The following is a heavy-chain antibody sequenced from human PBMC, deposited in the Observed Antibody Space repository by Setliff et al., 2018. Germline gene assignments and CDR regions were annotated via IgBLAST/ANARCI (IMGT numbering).Heavy chain of an antibody. CDR2: IYTSGST. D-gene: IGHD1-26*01. V-gene: IGHV4-61*02. J-gene: IGHJ6*03. CDR3: ARDRLLVGARYAMDV. CDR1: GGSVSSRNYY. Sequence: TLSLTCTVSGGSVSSRNYYWTWIRQPAGKGLEWIGRIYTSGSTDYDPSLKSRVTISVDTSKNQFSLNLSSVTAADTAVYYCARDRLLVGARYAMDVWGKGTTVTVSS.